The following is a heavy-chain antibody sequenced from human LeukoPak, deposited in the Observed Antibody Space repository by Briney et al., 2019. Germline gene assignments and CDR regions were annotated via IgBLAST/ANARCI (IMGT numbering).Heavy chain of an antibody. V-gene: IGHV3-7*01. CDR2: IRQDGNIK. CDR1: GFPFNSYW. Sequence: GGSLRLSCAASGFPFNSYWMTWVRQAPGKGLQWVANIRQDGNIKYYVDSVKGRFTISRDNAMNSLYLQMNSLRAEDTAVYYCARGGSNWYFDLWGRGTLVTVSS. J-gene: IGHJ2*01. CDR3: ARGGSNWYFDL.